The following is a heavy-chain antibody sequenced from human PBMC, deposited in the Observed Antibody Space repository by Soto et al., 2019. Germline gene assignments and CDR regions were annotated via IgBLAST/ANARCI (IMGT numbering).Heavy chain of an antibody. Sequence: ASVKVSCKASGYTLSTYAMHWVRQAPGQRPEWMGWINGGNGNTKYSQRFQGRVTITRDTSVSTDYMELSSLTSEDTAVYYCARADCSSNTCYFYYGMDVWGQGTTVTVSS. CDR1: GYTLSTYA. D-gene: IGHD2-2*01. CDR2: INGGNGNT. V-gene: IGHV1-3*01. J-gene: IGHJ6*02. CDR3: ARADCSSNTCYFYYGMDV.